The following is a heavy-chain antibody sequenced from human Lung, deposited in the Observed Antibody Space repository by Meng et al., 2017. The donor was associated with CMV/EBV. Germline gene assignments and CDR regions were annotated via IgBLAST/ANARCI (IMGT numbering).Heavy chain of an antibody. Sequence: QLVQSGAEGKKPGGSVKVSCKAAGYTFTNYGISWVRQAPGQGLEWMGWISAYNGNTKYAQKVQGRVTMTTDTSTNTAYMELRSLRSDDTAIYYCAREPGVEAAGTFFHWGQGTLVTVSS. CDR3: AREPGVEAAGTFFH. CDR2: ISAYNGNT. J-gene: IGHJ4*02. CDR1: GYTFTNYG. D-gene: IGHD6-13*01. V-gene: IGHV1-18*01.